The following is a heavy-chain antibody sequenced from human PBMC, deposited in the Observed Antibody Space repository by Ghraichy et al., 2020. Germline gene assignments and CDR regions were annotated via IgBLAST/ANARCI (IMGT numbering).Heavy chain of an antibody. J-gene: IGHJ6*02. CDR1: GYTFTSYG. V-gene: IGHV1-18*04. CDR3: ARDPDCSSTSCYSISSPGGSYGMDV. CDR2: ISAYNGNT. D-gene: IGHD2-2*01. Sequence: ASVKVSCKASGYTFTSYGISWVRQAPGQVLEWMGWISAYNGNTNYAQKLQGRVTMTTDTSTSTAYMELRSLRSDDTAVYYCARDPDCSSTSCYSISSPGGSYGMDVWGQGTTVTVSS.